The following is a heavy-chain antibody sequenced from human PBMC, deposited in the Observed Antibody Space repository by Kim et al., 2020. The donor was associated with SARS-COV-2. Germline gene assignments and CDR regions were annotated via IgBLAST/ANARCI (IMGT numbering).Heavy chain of an antibody. V-gene: IGHV5-51*01. CDR2: IYPGDSDT. CDR1: GYSFTSYW. Sequence: GESLKISCKGSGYSFTSYWIGWVRQMPGKGLEWMGIIYPGDSDTRYSPSFQGQVTISADKSISTAYLQWSSLKASDTAMYYCARESDMGTTALTGRDYYGMDVWGQGTTVTVSS. CDR3: ARESDMGTTALTGRDYYGMDV. D-gene: IGHD4-17*01. J-gene: IGHJ6*02.